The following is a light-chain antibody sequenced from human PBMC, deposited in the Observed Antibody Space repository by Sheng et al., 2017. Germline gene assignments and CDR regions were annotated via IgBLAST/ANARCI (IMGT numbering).Light chain of an antibody. V-gene: IGKV3-20*01. J-gene: IGKJ2*01. CDR2: GAS. CDR3: QQYNNWPPSYT. CDR1: QSVRSSY. Sequence: EIVLTQSPGTLSLSPGERATLSCRASQSVRSSYLAWYQQKPGQAPRLLIYGASTRATGIPDRFSGSGSGTDFTLTISSLQSEDFAVYYCQQYNNWPPSYTFGQGTKLELK.